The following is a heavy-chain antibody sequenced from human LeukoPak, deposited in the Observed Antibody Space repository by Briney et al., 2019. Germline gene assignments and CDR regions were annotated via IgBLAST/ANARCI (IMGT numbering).Heavy chain of an antibody. D-gene: IGHD4-23*01. V-gene: IGHV1-2*02. CDR1: GYTFTVYY. J-gene: IGHJ2*01. Sequence: GASVKVSFKASGYTFTVYYMHWVRQAPGQGLEWMGWINPNSGGTNYAQKVQGRVTMTRDTSITTAYMELSRLSSDDTAVYYCARHPGKVTNDWYFDLWGRGTLVTVSS. CDR2: INPNSGGT. CDR3: ARHPGKVTNDWYFDL.